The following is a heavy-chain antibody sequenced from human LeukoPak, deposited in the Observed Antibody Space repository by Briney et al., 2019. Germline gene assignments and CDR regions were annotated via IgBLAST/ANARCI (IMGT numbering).Heavy chain of an antibody. D-gene: IGHD3-10*01. CDR1: GFTFSRYW. CDR3: ARDRFGTGYYYYGMDV. Sequence: GGSLRLSCAASGFTFSRYWMSWVRQAPGKGLEWGAYIKQDGSEKYYVDSVKGRFTISRDNAKNSLYLQMNSLRAEDTAVYYCARDRFGTGYYYYGMDVWGQGTTVTVSS. V-gene: IGHV3-7*01. J-gene: IGHJ6*02. CDR2: IKQDGSEK.